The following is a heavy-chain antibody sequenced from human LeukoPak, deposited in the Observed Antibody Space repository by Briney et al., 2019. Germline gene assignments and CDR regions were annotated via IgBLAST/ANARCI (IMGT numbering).Heavy chain of an antibody. V-gene: IGHV3-66*01. CDR2: IYSGGST. J-gene: IGHJ4*02. D-gene: IGHD6-13*01. Sequence: PGGSLRLSCAVSGFTVSSNYMSWVRQAPGKGLEWVSVIYSGGSTYYADSVKGRFTISRDNSKNTLYLQMNSLRAEDTAVYYCARVAGSSSWANYYFDYWGQGTLVPVSS. CDR3: ARVAGSSSWANYYFDY. CDR1: GFTVSSNY.